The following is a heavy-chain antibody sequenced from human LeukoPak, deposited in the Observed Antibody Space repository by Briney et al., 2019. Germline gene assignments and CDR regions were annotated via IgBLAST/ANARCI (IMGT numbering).Heavy chain of an antibody. J-gene: IGHJ5*02. CDR2: MNPNSGNT. Sequence: ASVTVSCKASGYTFTIYDINWVRQATGQGLEWMGWMNPNSGNTGYAQKFQGRVTMTRNTSISTAYMELSSLRSEDTAVYYCARAGFLEWFQYNWFDPWGQGTLVTVSS. V-gene: IGHV1-8*02. CDR1: GYTFTIYD. D-gene: IGHD3-3*01. CDR3: ARAGFLEWFQYNWFDP.